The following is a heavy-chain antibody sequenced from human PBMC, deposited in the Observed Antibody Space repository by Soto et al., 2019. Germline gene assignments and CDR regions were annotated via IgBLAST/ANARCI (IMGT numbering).Heavy chain of an antibody. J-gene: IGHJ4*02. Sequence: QVQLPESGPGLVKPSETLSLTCTVSGASISSYYWSWIRQPQGKGLEWIGYIYYSGSTNYNPSLKSRVTISVDTSKNQFSLKLSSVTAADTAVYYCARHHDSWGQGTLVTVSS. CDR3: ARHHDS. CDR2: IYYSGST. CDR1: GASISSYY. V-gene: IGHV4-59*08.